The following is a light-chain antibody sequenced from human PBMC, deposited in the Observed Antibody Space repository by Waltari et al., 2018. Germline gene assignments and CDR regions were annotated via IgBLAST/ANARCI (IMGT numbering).Light chain of an antibody. CDR2: AAS. CDR3: QQSYNSPIT. Sequence: DIQMTQSPSSLSASVGDRVNMTCRASQTISSYLIWYRQKPGKPPNLLIYAASNLHTGVPSRVSGSGSGTDFTLTISEIQPDDFATYYCQQSYNSPITFGQGTRLEIQ. V-gene: IGKV1-39*01. CDR1: QTISSY. J-gene: IGKJ5*01.